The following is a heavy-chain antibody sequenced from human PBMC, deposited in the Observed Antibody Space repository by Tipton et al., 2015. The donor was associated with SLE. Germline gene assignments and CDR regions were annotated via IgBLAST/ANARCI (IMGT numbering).Heavy chain of an antibody. Sequence: TLSLTCTVSGGSFGSGGYYWTWIRQPPGKGLEYIGYVSYSGVTNSNPSLQSRVTMSIDTSKNQFSLRLSSVTAADTAVYYCARTRSSTSPFFDYWGQGTLVTVSS. V-gene: IGHV4-61*08. CDR1: GGSFGSGGYY. CDR2: VSYSGVT. D-gene: IGHD2-2*01. J-gene: IGHJ4*02. CDR3: ARTRSSTSPFFDY.